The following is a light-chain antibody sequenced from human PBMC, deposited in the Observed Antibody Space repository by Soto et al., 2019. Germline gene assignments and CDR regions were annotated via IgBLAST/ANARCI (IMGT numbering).Light chain of an antibody. J-gene: IGLJ1*01. CDR1: SSDVGGYNY. CDR3: CSYAGRYTYV. V-gene: IGLV2-11*01. Sequence: QSVLTQPRSVSGSPGQSVTISCTGASSDVGGYNYVSWYQQHPGKAPKLMIYDVSKRPSGVPDRFSGSKCGNTASLTISGLQTEDEADYYCCSYAGRYTYVFGTGTKVTVL. CDR2: DVS.